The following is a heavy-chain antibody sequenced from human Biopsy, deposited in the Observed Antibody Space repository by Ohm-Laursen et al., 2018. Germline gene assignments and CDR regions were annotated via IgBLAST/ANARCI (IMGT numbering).Heavy chain of an antibody. Sequence: SQTLSLTWTVSGASIISGGHFWSWIRQPPGKGLEWIGQINQSGRTNYNPSLKSRVNISADKSNNQFSLKLTSVTSADTAVYFCGNEVHGRDYWGLGALVTVSS. J-gene: IGHJ4*02. V-gene: IGHV4-30-2*01. CDR3: GNEVHGRDY. CDR2: INQSGRT. CDR1: GASIISGGHF. D-gene: IGHD2-15*01.